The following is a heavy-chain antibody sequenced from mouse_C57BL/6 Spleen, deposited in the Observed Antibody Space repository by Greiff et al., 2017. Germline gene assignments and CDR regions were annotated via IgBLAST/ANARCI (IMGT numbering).Heavy chain of an antibody. CDR2: INPSNGGT. J-gene: IGHJ4*01. D-gene: IGHD1-1*02. CDR3: ARGGGTGSYAMDY. Sequence: QVQLQQPGTELVKPGASVKLSCKASGYTFTSYWMHWVKQRPGQGLEWIGNINPSNGGTNYNEKFKSKATLTVDKSSSTSYMQLSSLTSEDSAVYYGARGGGTGSYAMDYWGQGTSVTVSS. V-gene: IGHV1-53*01. CDR1: GYTFTSYW.